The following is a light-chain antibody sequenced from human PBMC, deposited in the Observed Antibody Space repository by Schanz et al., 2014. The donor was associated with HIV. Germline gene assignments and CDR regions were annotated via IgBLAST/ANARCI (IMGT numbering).Light chain of an antibody. CDR1: SYSIGYNF. V-gene: IGLV1-51*01. Sequence: QSVLTQPPSVSAAPGQRVTISCSGHSYSIGYNFVSWFQQLPGTAPKLLIYNNNQRPSEIPDRFSGSKSGASATLDITGLQTGDEADYYCGTWDSRMSVGFVFGSGTKLTVL. CDR2: NNN. CDR3: GTWDSRMSVGFV. J-gene: IGLJ1*01.